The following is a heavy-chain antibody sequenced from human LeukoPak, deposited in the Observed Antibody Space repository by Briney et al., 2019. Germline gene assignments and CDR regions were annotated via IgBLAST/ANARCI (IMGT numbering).Heavy chain of an antibody. Sequence: GGSLRLSCAASGFTFSSYSMNWVRQAPGKGLEWVSSISSSSSCIYYADSVKGRFTISRDNAKNSLYLQMNSLRAEDTAVYYCAKSFGPVIAAAGTGADWGQGTLVTVSS. D-gene: IGHD6-13*01. CDR2: ISSSSSCI. CDR3: AKSFGPVIAAAGTGAD. J-gene: IGHJ4*02. V-gene: IGHV3-21*04. CDR1: GFTFSSYS.